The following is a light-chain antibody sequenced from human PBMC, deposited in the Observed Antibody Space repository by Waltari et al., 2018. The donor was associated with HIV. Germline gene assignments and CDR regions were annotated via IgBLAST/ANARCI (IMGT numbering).Light chain of an antibody. J-gene: IGLJ3*02. V-gene: IGLV2-11*01. CDR3: CSYAGSYTWV. Sequence: QSALTQPRSLSGSPGQSVTISCPGTSSDVGGYNYVSWYQQHPGKAPKLMIYEVSKRPSGVPDRFSGSKSGNQASLTISGLQAEDEADYYCCSYAGSYTWVFGGGTKLTVL. CDR1: SSDVGGYNY. CDR2: EVS.